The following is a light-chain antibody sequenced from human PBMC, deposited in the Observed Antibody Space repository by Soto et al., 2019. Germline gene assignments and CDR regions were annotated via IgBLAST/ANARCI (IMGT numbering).Light chain of an antibody. CDR3: QQYNNWPPWT. CDR2: DAS. V-gene: IGKV3-11*01. J-gene: IGKJ1*01. CDR1: ESVGTY. Sequence: EIVLTQSPVILSLSPGERATLSCRASESVGTYLAWYQQRSGQAPRLLIYDASNRATGVPARFSGSGSGTDFTLTISSLQSEDFAFYYCQQYNNWPPWTFGQGTKVEIK.